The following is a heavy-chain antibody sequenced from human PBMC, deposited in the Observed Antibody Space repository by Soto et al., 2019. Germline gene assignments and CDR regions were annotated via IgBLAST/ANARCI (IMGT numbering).Heavy chain of an antibody. V-gene: IGHV4-34*01. CDR1: GGSFSGYY. Sequence: SETLSLTCAVYGGSFSGYYWSWVRQPPGKXLEWIAEINHSGSTNYNPFLKSRVTISVDTSKNYFSLKLSFVTAADTAVYYCARALPVSRYCISIDCPRSGMDVWGQGTTVTVSS. CDR3: ARALPVSRYCISIDCPRSGMDV. CDR2: INHSGST. D-gene: IGHD2-2*01. J-gene: IGHJ6*02.